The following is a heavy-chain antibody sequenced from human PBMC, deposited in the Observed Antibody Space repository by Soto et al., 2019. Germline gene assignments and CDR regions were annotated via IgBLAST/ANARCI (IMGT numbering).Heavy chain of an antibody. V-gene: IGHV1-46*01. Sequence: ASVKVSCKASGYTFTSYYMHWVLQAPGQGLEWMGIINPSGGSTSYAQKFQGRVTMTRDTSTSTVYMELSSLRSEDTAVYYCAREGSCSSTSCSSPPYYYGMDVWGQGTTVTVSS. CDR1: GYTFTSYY. J-gene: IGHJ6*02. CDR3: AREGSCSSTSCSSPPYYYGMDV. CDR2: INPSGGST. D-gene: IGHD2-2*01.